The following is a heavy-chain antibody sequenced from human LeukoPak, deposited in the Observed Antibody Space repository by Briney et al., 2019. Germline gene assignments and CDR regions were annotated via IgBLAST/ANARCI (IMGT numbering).Heavy chain of an antibody. J-gene: IGHJ6*03. V-gene: IGHV1-69*05. D-gene: IGHD2-2*01. CDR3: ARDNRVVPAATVFYYFYYMDV. CDR1: GGTFSSYA. CDR2: IIPIFGTA. Sequence: GASVKVSCKASGGTFSSYAISWVRQAPGQGLEWMGGIIPIFGTANYAQKFQGRVTITTDESTSTAYMELSSLRSEDTAVYYCARDNRVVPAATVFYYFYYMDVWGKGTTVTVSS.